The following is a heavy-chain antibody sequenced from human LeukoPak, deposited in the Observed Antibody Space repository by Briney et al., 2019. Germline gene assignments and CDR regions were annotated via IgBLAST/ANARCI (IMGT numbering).Heavy chain of an antibody. CDR2: VYYSGST. CDR3: ATAMAFDY. V-gene: IGHV4-39*01. J-gene: IGHJ4*02. D-gene: IGHD5-18*01. Sequence: SETLSLTCTVSGGSISSSSYYWGWIRQPPGKGLEWIGSVYYSGSTYYNPSLKSRVTISVDTSKNQFSLRLSSVTAADTAVYYCATAMAFDYWGQGTLVTVSS. CDR1: GGSISSSSYY.